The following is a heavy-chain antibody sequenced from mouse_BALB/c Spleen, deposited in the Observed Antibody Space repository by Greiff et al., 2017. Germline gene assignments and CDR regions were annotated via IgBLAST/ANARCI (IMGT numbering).Heavy chain of an antibody. J-gene: IGHJ4*01. CDR3: LTMITTRGYAMDY. CDR2: IDPENGDT. V-gene: IGHV14-4*02. D-gene: IGHD2-4*01. Sequence: EVQLQQSGAELVRSGASVKLSCTASGFNIKDYYMHWVKQRPEQGLEWIGWIDPENGDTEYAPKFQGKATMTADTSSNTAYLQLSSLTSEDTAVYYCLTMITTRGYAMDYWGQGTSVTVSA. CDR1: GFNIKDYY.